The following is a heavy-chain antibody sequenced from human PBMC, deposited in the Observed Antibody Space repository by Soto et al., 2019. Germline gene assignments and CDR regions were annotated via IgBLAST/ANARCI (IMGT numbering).Heavy chain of an antibody. D-gene: IGHD3-10*01. J-gene: IGHJ5*02. CDR2: IYWDDDK. CDR3: ARTLLWFGDHGSTYGP. V-gene: IGHV2-5*02. CDR1: GFSLSTSGVG. Sequence: SGPTLVNPTQTLTLTCTFSGFSLSTSGVGVGWIRQPPGKALEWLALIYWDDDKRYSPSLKSRLTITKDTSKNQVVLTMTNMDPVDTATYYCARTLLWFGDHGSTYGPWGQGTLVTVS.